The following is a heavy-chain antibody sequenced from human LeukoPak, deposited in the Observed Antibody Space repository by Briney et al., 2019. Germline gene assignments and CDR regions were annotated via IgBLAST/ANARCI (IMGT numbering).Heavy chain of an antibody. CDR3: VKDSPPRYSGSPPAY. CDR2: ISYDGRSK. CDR1: GFTFSSYG. Sequence: GSLRLSCAASGFTFSSYGIHWVRRAPDKGLEWVAVISYDGRSKYYADSVKGRFTISRDNAKNSLYLQMNSLRADDTAVYYCVKDSPPRYSGSPPAYWGQGTLVTVSS. J-gene: IGHJ4*02. D-gene: IGHD1-26*01. V-gene: IGHV3-33*03.